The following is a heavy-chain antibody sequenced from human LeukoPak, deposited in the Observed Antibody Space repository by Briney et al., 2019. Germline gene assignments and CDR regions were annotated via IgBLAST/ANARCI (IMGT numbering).Heavy chain of an antibody. CDR2: ISSSGSTI. D-gene: IGHD5-12*01. V-gene: IGHV3-11*01. Sequence: GGSLRLSCAASGFTFSDYYMSWIRQAPGKGLEWVSYISSSGSTIYYADPVKGRFTISRDNAKNSLYPQMNSLRAEDTAVYYCARAGWLRLNYFDYWGQGTLVTVSS. CDR1: GFTFSDYY. CDR3: ARAGWLRLNYFDY. J-gene: IGHJ4*02.